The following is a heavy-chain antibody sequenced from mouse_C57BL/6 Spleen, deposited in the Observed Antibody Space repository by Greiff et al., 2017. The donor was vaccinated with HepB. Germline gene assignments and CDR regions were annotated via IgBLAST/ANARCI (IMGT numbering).Heavy chain of an antibody. CDR1: GYTFTSYW. J-gene: IGHJ2*01. CDR3: AREDYSFDY. CDR2: IYPSDSET. Sequence: QVQLQQPGAELVRPGSSVKLSCKASGYTFTSYWMDWVKQRPGQGLEWIGNIYPSDSETHYNQKFKDKATLTVDKSSSTAYMQLSSLTSEDSAVYYCAREDYSFDYWGQGTTLTVSS. V-gene: IGHV1-61*01.